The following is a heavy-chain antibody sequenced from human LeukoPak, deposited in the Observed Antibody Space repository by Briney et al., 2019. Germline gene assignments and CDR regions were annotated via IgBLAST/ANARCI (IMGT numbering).Heavy chain of an antibody. CDR3: ARQTGSGLFILP. D-gene: IGHD3/OR15-3a*01. V-gene: IGHV4-39*01. CDR1: GGSISTITYY. Sequence: KPSETLSLTCTVSGGSISTITYYWDWIRQPLGKGLEWIGRIYHSGSTNYNPSLKSRVTMSIDTSENQFSLKLTSVTAADTAVYYCARQTGSGLFILPGGQGTLVTVSS. J-gene: IGHJ4*02. CDR2: IYHSGST.